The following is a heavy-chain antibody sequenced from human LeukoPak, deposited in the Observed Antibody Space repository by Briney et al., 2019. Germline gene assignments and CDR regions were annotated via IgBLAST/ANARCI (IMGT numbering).Heavy chain of an antibody. Sequence: GASVKVSCTASGGTFSSYAISWVRQAPGQGLEWMGGIIPIFGTANYAQKFQGRVTITADESTSTAYMELSSLRSEDTAVYYCARVLTVTTLYYYYYGMDVWGQETTVTVSS. V-gene: IGHV1-69*13. CDR2: IIPIFGTA. CDR1: GGTFSSYA. CDR3: ARVLTVTTLYYYYYGMDV. J-gene: IGHJ6*02. D-gene: IGHD4-17*01.